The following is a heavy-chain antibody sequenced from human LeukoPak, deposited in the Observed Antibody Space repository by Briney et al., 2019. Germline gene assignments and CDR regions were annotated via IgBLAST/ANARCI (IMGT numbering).Heavy chain of an antibody. CDR2: ISSSSDYK. CDR3: AKDLGVRAIRLTDAFDI. D-gene: IGHD3-10*01. Sequence: PGGSLRLSCAASGFTVSSNYMSWVRQAPGKGLEWVSSISSSSDYKYYADSLKGRFTISRDNAKNSLYLQMISLRAEDTAVYYCAKDLGVRAIRLTDAFDIWGQGTMVTVSS. J-gene: IGHJ3*02. CDR1: GFTVSSNY. V-gene: IGHV3-21*04.